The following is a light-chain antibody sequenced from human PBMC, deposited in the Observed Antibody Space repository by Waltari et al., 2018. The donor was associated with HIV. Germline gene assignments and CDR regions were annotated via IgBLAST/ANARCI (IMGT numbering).Light chain of an antibody. CDR2: KNN. CDR3: ASWDDNLNSWV. J-gene: IGLJ3*02. CDR1: DSNIGSNY. V-gene: IGLV1-47*01. Sequence: QSVVNQPPSASGTPGQRVTISCSGSDSNIGSNYVYWYQDLPGTAPKLLIYKNNQRSSGVPDRFSGSKSDTSASLAISGLRSEDEADYYCASWDDNLNSWVFGGGTKLTVL.